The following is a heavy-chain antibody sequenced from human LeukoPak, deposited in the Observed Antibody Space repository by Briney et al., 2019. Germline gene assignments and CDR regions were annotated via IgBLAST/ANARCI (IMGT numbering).Heavy chain of an antibody. CDR2: VNRDGSET. CDR3: ARDNGMDV. V-gene: IGHV3-7*03. Sequence: GGSLRLSCAASGFALRSHWMTWVRQVPGRGPEWAANVNRDGSETYYLDSVKGRFTISKDNAKNSLYLQMNSLRAEDTALYHCARDNGMDVWGQGTTVIVSS. CDR1: GFALRSHW. J-gene: IGHJ6*02.